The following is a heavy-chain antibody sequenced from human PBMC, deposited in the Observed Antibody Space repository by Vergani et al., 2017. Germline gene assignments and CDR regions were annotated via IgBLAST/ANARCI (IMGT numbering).Heavy chain of an antibody. V-gene: IGHV1-24*01. J-gene: IGHJ3*02. CDR3: ATANWGVCAFDI. D-gene: IGHD7-27*01. Sequence: QVQLVQSGAEVKKPGSSVKVSCKASGGTFSSYTISWVRQAPGKGLEWMGGFDPEDGETIYAQKFQGRVTMTEDTSTDTAYMELSSLRSEDTAVYYCATANWGVCAFDIWGQGTMVTVSS. CDR1: GGTFSSYT. CDR2: FDPEDGET.